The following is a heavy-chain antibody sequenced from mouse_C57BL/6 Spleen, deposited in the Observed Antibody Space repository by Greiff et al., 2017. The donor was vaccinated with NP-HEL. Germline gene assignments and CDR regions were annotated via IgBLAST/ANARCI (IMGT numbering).Heavy chain of an antibody. J-gene: IGHJ2*01. CDR2: ISNGGGST. Sequence: EVKLVESGGGLVQPGGSLKLSCAASGFTFSDYYMYWVRQTPEKRLEWVAYISNGGGSTYYPDTVKGRFTISRDNAKNTLYLQMSRLKSEDTAMYYCARHGGGYYGYDGYYFDYWGQGTTLTVSS. CDR3: ARHGGGYYGYDGYYFDY. CDR1: GFTFSDYY. V-gene: IGHV5-12*01. D-gene: IGHD2-2*01.